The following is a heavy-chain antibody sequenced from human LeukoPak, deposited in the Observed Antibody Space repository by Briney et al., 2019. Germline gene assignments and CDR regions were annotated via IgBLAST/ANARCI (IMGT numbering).Heavy chain of an antibody. V-gene: IGHV3-30*02. CDR1: GFNFSAYG. Sequence: GGSLRLSCAASGFNFSAYGMHWVRQAPGKGLEWVTFIRYDGNIKYYADSVKGRFTISRDNSRNTLDLQMNSLRVEDTAVYYCAKPTSLKDAYYGLTVTNFWGQGILVTVSS. CDR2: IRYDGNIK. J-gene: IGHJ4*02. CDR3: AKPTSLKDAYYGLTVTNF. D-gene: IGHD3-10*01.